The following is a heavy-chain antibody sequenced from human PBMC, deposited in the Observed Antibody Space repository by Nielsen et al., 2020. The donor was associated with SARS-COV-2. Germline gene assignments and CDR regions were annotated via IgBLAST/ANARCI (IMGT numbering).Heavy chain of an antibody. D-gene: IGHD3-9*01. CDR3: ARDRGYDILTGYSDYYGMDV. CDR2: INAGNGNT. Sequence: ASVKVSCKASGYTFTSYAMHWVRQAPGQRLEWMGWINAGNGNTKYSQKFRGRVTITRDTSASTAYMELSRLRSDDTAVYYCARDRGYDILTGYSDYYGMDVWGQGTTVTVSS. CDR1: GYTFTSYA. V-gene: IGHV1-3*01. J-gene: IGHJ6*02.